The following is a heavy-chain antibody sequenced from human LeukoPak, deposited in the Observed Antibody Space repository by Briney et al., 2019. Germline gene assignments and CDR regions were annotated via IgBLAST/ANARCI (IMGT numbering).Heavy chain of an antibody. CDR2: ISSSRNYI. V-gene: IGHV3-21*01. Sequence: GGSLRLSCAASGFTFSSYIMNGVRQAPGKGREWVSYISSSRNYIFYADSVKGRFTISRDNAKNSLYLQMNSLRAEDTAVYYCARDPYYYDSSGYYGEGFDYWGQGTLVTVSS. CDR1: GFTFSSYI. J-gene: IGHJ4*02. CDR3: ARDPYYYDSSGYYGEGFDY. D-gene: IGHD3-22*01.